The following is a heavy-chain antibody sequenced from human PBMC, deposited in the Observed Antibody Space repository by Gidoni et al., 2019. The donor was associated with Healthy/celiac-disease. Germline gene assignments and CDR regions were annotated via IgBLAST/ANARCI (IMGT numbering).Heavy chain of an antibody. CDR1: GFTFSSYG. CDR3: AKDASKRGSYAPGYFDL. D-gene: IGHD1-26*01. CDR2: IRYDGSNK. V-gene: IGHV3-30*02. J-gene: IGHJ2*01. Sequence: QVQLVESGGGVVQPGGSLRLSCAASGFTFSSYGMHWVRQAQGKGLEWVAFIRYDGSNKYYADSVKGRFTISRDKSKNTLYLQMNSLRAEDTAVYYCAKDASKRGSYAPGYFDLWGRGTLVTVSS.